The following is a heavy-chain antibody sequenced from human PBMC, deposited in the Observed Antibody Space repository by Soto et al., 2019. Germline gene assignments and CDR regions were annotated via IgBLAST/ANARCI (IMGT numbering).Heavy chain of an antibody. CDR3: ARHRYCSSTSCYLDLDV. V-gene: IGHV4-59*08. CDR2: IYYSGST. J-gene: IGHJ6*04. D-gene: IGHD2-2*01. Sequence: PSETLSLTCTVSGGSISSYYWSWIRQPPGKGLEWIGYIYYSGSTNYNPSLKSRVTISVDTSKNQFSLKLSSVTAADTAVYYCARHRYCSSTSCYLDLDVWGKGTTVTVSS. CDR1: GGSISSYY.